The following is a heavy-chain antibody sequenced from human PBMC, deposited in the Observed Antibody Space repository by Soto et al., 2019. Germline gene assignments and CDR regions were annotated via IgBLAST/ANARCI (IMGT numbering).Heavy chain of an antibody. CDR2: INAYNGNT. CDR3: ARDLGGWRDY. Sequence: ASVKVSCKASGYTFTSYGISWVRQAPGQGLEWMGWINAYNGNTKYSQKLQGRVTITRDTSTSTAYMQLSSLRSEDTAVYYCARDLGGWRDYWGQGTLVTVSS. V-gene: IGHV1-18*01. D-gene: IGHD2-15*01. J-gene: IGHJ4*02. CDR1: GYTFTSYG.